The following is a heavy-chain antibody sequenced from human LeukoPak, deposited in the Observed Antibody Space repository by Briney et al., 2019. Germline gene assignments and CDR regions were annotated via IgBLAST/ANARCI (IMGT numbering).Heavy chain of an antibody. CDR3: AREWSSFDY. V-gene: IGHV4-59*01. D-gene: IGHD3-10*01. CDR1: GGSISIYK. J-gene: IGHJ4*02. Sequence: SETLSLTCTVSGGSISIYKWSWIRQPPGKGLEWIGYIYSSGSTNYNPSLKSRLTISVDTSKNRFSLKLSSVTAADTAVYYCAREWSSFDYWGQGTLVTVSS. CDR2: IYSSGST.